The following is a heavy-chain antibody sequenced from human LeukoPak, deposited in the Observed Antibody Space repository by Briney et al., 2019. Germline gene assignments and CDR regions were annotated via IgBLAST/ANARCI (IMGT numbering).Heavy chain of an antibody. CDR1: GFTFSSYS. Sequence: GGSLRLSCAATGFTFSSYSMTWGRQAPGKGLECVSIIYGDGSTYYADSVKGRFSLSRDNSKNTLYLQMNSLRAEDTAVYYCARGSTQYSSGWYGLDYWGQGTLVTVSS. CDR3: ARGSTQYSSGWYGLDY. D-gene: IGHD6-19*01. CDR2: IYGDGST. J-gene: IGHJ4*02. V-gene: IGHV3-66*01.